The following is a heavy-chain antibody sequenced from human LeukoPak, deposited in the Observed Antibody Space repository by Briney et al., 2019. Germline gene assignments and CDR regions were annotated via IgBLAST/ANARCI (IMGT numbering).Heavy chain of an antibody. V-gene: IGHV3-43*02. Sequence: PGGSLRLSCAASGFTFDNYAMHWVRQAPGKGLEWVSLVKGDGITRYYADSVRGRFTISRDNSKTSIYLQMNSLRGEDTALYFCAKDRGSGWDFDYWGQGTLVAVAS. D-gene: IGHD6-19*01. CDR1: GFTFDNYA. CDR2: VKGDGITR. CDR3: AKDRGSGWDFDY. J-gene: IGHJ4*02.